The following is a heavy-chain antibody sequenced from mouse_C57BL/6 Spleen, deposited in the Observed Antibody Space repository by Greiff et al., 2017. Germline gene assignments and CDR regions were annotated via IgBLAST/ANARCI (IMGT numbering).Heavy chain of an antibody. CDR3: ARRYDYDWYFDV. V-gene: IGHV1-59*01. D-gene: IGHD2-4*01. CDR1: GYTFTSYW. CDR2: IDPSDSYT. Sequence: QVQLQQPGAELVRPGTSVKLSCKASGYTFTSYWMHWVKQRPGQGLEWIGVIDPSDSYTNYNQKFKGKATLTVDTSSSTAYMQLSSLTSEDSAVYYCARRYDYDWYFDVWGTGTTVTVSS. J-gene: IGHJ1*03.